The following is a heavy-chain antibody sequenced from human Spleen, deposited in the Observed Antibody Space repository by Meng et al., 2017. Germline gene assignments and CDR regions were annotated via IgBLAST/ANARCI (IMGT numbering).Heavy chain of an antibody. J-gene: IGHJ3*02. CDR2: IVVGSGNT. D-gene: IGHD1-26*01. Sequence: SVKVSCKASGFTFTSYAVQWVRQARGQRLEWIGWIVVGSGNTNYAQKFQERVTITRDMSTSTAYMELSSLRSEDTAVYYCAAVDGSYSNAFDIWGQGTMVTVSS. CDR3: AAVDGSYSNAFDI. CDR1: GFTFTSYA. V-gene: IGHV1-58*01.